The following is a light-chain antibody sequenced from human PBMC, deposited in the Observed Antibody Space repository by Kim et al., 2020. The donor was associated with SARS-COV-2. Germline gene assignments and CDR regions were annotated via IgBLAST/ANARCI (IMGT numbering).Light chain of an antibody. Sequence: GQRVTNSGTGNSSNIGAGYNVHRYQQLPETAPKLLIYGNSNRPSGVPDRFSGGKSGTSASLAITGLQAEDEADYYCQSYDSSLGVVFGGGTQLTVI. CDR1: SSNIGAGYN. CDR2: GNS. CDR3: QSYDSSLGVV. V-gene: IGLV1-40*01. J-gene: IGLJ2*01.